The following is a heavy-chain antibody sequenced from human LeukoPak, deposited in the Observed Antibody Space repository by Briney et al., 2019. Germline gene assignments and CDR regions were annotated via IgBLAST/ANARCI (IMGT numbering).Heavy chain of an antibody. CDR1: GFTFSSYG. CDR2: ISYDGSNK. J-gene: IGHJ4*02. V-gene: IGHV3-30*18. Sequence: GGSLRLSCAASGFTFSSYGMHWVRQAPGKGLEWVAVISYDGSNKYYADSVKGRFTISRDNSKNTLYLQMNSLRAEDTAVYYCAKDFINRNEDGSPLDCWGQGTLVTVSS. D-gene: IGHD3-10*01. CDR3: AKDFINRNEDGSPLDC.